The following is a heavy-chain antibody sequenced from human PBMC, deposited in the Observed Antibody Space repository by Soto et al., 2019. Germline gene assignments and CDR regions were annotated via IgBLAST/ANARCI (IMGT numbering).Heavy chain of an antibody. CDR3: AGDHRIAAAEVYYYYGMDV. CDR2: IYYSGST. D-gene: IGHD6-13*01. V-gene: IGHV4-30-4*01. Sequence: PSETLSLTCTVSGGSISSGDYYWSWIRQPPGKGLEWIGYIYYSGSTYYNPSLKSRVTISVDTSKNQFSLKLSSVTAADTAVYYCAGDHRIAAAEVYYYYGMDVWGQGTTVTVSS. J-gene: IGHJ6*02. CDR1: GGSISSGDYY.